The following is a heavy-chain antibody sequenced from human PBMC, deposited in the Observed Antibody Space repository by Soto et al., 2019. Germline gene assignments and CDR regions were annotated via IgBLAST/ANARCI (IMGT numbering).Heavy chain of an antibody. CDR3: AKALGELSPESYDY. V-gene: IGHV3-30*18. D-gene: IGHD3-16*02. CDR1: GFTFSSYG. Sequence: QVQLVESGGGVAQPGRSLRLSCAASGFTFSSYGRHWVRQAPGKGLGWVAIVSYDGSNKYYADSVKGRFTISRDNSRNTLYLQMNSLRAEDTAVYYCAKALGELSPESYDYWGQGTLVTVSS. J-gene: IGHJ4*02. CDR2: VSYDGSNK.